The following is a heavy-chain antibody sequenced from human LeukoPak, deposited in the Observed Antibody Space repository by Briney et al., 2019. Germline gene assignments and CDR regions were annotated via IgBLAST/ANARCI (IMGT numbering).Heavy chain of an antibody. CDR1: GGSFSGYY. V-gene: IGHV4-34*01. D-gene: IGHD6-6*01. CDR2: INHSGST. Sequence: SETLSLTCAVYGGSFSGYYWSWIRQPPGKGLERIGEINHSGSTNYNPSLKSRVTISVDTSKNRFSLKLSSVTAADTAVYYCARHRQLYSSSSRGFDYWGQGTLVTVSS. CDR3: ARHRQLYSSSSRGFDY. J-gene: IGHJ4*02.